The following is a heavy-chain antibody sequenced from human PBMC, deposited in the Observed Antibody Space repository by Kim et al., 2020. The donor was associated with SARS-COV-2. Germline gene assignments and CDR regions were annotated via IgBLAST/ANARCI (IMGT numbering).Heavy chain of an antibody. V-gene: IGHV4-4*07. D-gene: IGHD3-3*01. CDR1: GGSISSYY. Sequence: SETLSLTCTVSGGSISSYYWSWIRQPAGKGLEWIGRIYTSGSTNYNPSLKSRVTMSVDTSKNQFSLKLSSVTAADTAVYYCVRSIGDFWSGYNWYFDLWGRGTLVTVSS. CDR2: IYTSGST. J-gene: IGHJ2*01. CDR3: VRSIGDFWSGYNWYFDL.